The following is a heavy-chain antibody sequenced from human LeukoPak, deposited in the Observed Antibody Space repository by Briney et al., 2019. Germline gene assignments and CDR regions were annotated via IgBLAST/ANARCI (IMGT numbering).Heavy chain of an antibody. Sequence: PSETLSLTCTVSGASISSSSYHWGWIRQPPGKGLEWIGSIYYSGSTYYNPSLKSRVTISVDTSKSQFSLKLSSVTAADTAVYYCARGGPSRIRPLGYWGQGTLVTVSS. J-gene: IGHJ4*02. D-gene: IGHD3-3*02. V-gene: IGHV4-39*07. CDR1: GASISSSSYH. CDR3: ARGGPSRIRPLGY. CDR2: IYYSGST.